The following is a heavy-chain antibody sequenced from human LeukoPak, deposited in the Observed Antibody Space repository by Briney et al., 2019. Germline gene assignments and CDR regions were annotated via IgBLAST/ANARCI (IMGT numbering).Heavy chain of an antibody. CDR3: AREPVLEWLLYYYYGMDV. Sequence: ASVKVSCKASGYTFTSYAMNWVRQAPGQGLEWMGWINTNTGNPTYAQGLTGRFVFSLDTSVSTAYLQISSLKAEDTAVYYCAREPVLEWLLYYYYGMDVWGQGTTVTVSS. CDR1: GYTFTSYA. J-gene: IGHJ6*02. CDR2: INTNTGNP. V-gene: IGHV7-4-1*02. D-gene: IGHD3-3*01.